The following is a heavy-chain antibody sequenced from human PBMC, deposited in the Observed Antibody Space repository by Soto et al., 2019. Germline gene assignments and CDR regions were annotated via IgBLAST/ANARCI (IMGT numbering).Heavy chain of an antibody. CDR2: IYYSGST. CDR1: GGSISSYY. D-gene: IGHD3-9*01. J-gene: IGHJ6*03. Sequence: SETLSLTCTVSGGSISSYYWSWIRQPPGKGLEWIGYIYYSGSTNYNPSLKSRVTISVDTSKNQFSLKLSSVTAADTAVYYCARGYYDILTGYYGRTGAYYYYYYMDVWGKGTTVTVSS. V-gene: IGHV4-59*01. CDR3: ARGYYDILTGYYGRTGAYYYYYYMDV.